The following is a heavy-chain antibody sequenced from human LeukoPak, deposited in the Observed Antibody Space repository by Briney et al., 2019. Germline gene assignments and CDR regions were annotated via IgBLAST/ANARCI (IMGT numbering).Heavy chain of an antibody. D-gene: IGHD6-6*01. CDR2: ITGGGDDT. V-gene: IGHV3-23*01. J-gene: IGHJ4*02. CDR1: GFTFSTYA. CDR3: AKGSSSSRPYYFDC. Sequence: GGSLRLSCTASGFTFSTYAMSWVRQAPGKGLEWFSAITGGGDDTYYADSVKGRFTISRDNSKNTLHLQMNSLRVEDTAVYYCAKGSSSSRPYYFDCWGQGALVTVSS.